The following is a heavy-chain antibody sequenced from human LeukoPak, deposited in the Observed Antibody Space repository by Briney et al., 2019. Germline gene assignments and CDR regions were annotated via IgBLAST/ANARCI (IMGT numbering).Heavy chain of an antibody. CDR1: GFTFSDYY. J-gene: IGHJ4*02. CDR3: ARRRDYFDY. V-gene: IGHV3-11*01. CDR2: ISSSGSTI. Sequence: PGGSLRLSCAASGFTFSDYYMSWIRQAPGKGLEWISYISSSGSTIYYADSVKGRFTMSRDNAKSSLYLQVNSLRAEDPAIYYCARRRDYFDYWGQGTLVTVSS.